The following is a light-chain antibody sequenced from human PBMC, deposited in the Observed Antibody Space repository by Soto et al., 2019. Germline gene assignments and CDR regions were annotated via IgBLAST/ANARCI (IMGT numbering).Light chain of an antibody. CDR3: QKYGRLPLS. CDR1: QSLSNSF. V-gene: IGKV3-20*01. CDR2: GSS. J-gene: IGKJ4*01. Sequence: EILLTQSPGTLSLSPGDRATLSCRASQSLSNSFLAWYQQKPGQTPRLLISGSSIRATDIPDRFSGSESGTDFTLTISRLEPEDFAVYFCQKYGRLPLSFGGGTKVEIK.